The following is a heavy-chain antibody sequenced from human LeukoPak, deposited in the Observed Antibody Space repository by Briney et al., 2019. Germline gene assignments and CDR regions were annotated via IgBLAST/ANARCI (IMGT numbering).Heavy chain of an antibody. CDR2: NT. CDR1: GGSISTGVYY. Sequence: SETLSLTCTASGGSISTGVYYWSWIRQQPGKGLEWIVYNTYYNPSLKSRFTVSVDTSKSQFSLKLTSVTAADTAVYHCARAILTPSGFVWHFDLWGRGTLVTVSS. V-gene: IGHV4-31*03. D-gene: IGHD3-3*01. CDR3: ARAILTPSGFVWHFDL. J-gene: IGHJ2*01.